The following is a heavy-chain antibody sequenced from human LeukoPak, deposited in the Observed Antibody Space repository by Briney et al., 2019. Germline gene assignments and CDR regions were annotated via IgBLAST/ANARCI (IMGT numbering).Heavy chain of an antibody. V-gene: IGHV4-59*08. CDR2: IDYSGST. D-gene: IGHD2-15*01. CDR3: ARHGGSCTFDS. J-gene: IGHJ4*02. Sequence: SETLSLTCTVSGGSTSTYYWSWIRQPPGKGLEWIGYIDYSGSTNYNPSLKSRVTISVDTSKNQFFLKLSSVTAADTAVYYCARHGGSCTFDSWGQETLVTVSS. CDR1: GGSTSTYY.